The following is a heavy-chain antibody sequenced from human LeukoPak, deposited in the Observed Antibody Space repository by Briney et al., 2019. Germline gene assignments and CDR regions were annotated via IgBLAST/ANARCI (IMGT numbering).Heavy chain of an antibody. CDR3: ASAPRYGGLGY. J-gene: IGHJ4*02. Sequence: GGSLRLSCAASGFTFCDYYMIWLRQAPGQGLMGVSYISSSCSAIYYADAVKGRLTTSRDNATNSLYLQMNSLRAEDTAVYYCASAPRYGGLGYWGQGTLVTVSS. D-gene: IGHD3-10*01. CDR1: GFTFCDYY. V-gene: IGHV3-11*01. CDR2: ISSSCSAI.